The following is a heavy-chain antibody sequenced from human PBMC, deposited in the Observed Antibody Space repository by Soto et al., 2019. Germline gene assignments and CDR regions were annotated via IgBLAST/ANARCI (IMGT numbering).Heavy chain of an antibody. D-gene: IGHD1-1*01. Sequence: GGSLRLSCAASGFTFDDYAMHWVRQAPGKGLEWVSGISWNSGSIGYADSVKGRFTISRDNAKNSLYLQMNSLRAEDTALYYCAKDHRFEREIGTLDAFDIWGQGTMVTV. CDR1: GFTFDDYA. CDR2: ISWNSGSI. V-gene: IGHV3-9*01. CDR3: AKDHRFEREIGTLDAFDI. J-gene: IGHJ3*02.